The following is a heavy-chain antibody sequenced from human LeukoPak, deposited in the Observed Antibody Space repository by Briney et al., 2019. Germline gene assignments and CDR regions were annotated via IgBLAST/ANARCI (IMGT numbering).Heavy chain of an antibody. D-gene: IGHD6-13*01. CDR3: ARRAGYSSSFGS. CDR2: IYQSGST. CDR1: GASISSGGYS. J-gene: IGHJ5*02. V-gene: IGHV4-30-2*03. Sequence: SQTLSLTCAVSGASISSGGYSWTWLRQPPGKGLEWVGYIYQSGSTYYNPSLKSRVTISVDTSKNQFSLKLSSVTAADTAVYYCARRAGYSSSFGSWGQGTLVTVSS.